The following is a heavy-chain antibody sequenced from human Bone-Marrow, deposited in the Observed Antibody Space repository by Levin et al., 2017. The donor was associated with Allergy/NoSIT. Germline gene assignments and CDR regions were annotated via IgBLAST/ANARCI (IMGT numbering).Heavy chain of an antibody. D-gene: IGHD3-10*01. CDR1: GFSFSSYE. V-gene: IGHV3-48*03. CDR3: AREGLFMVRVFDY. J-gene: IGHJ4*02. Sequence: PGGSLRLSCAASGFSFSSYEMNWVRQAPGKGLEWVSYISSRNTTIYYADPVKGRFTISRDNAENSLYLQMNSLRAEDTAIYYCAREGLFMVRVFDYWGRGTLVTVSS. CDR2: ISSRNTTI.